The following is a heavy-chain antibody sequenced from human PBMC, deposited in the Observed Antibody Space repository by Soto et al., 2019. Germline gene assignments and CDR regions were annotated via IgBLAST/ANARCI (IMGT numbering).Heavy chain of an antibody. V-gene: IGHV2-5*01. J-gene: IGHJ6*02. CDR3: AHGFHYSCGGYYYYYGMDV. CDR2: IYWNDDK. CDR1: GFSLSTSGVG. Sequence: SGPTLVNPTQTLTLTCTFSGFSLSTSGVGVGWIRQPPGKALEWLALIYWNDDKRYSPSLKSRLTITKDTSKNQVVLTMTNMDPVDTATYYCAHGFHYSCGGYYYYYGMDVWGQGTTVTVSS. D-gene: IGHD5-18*01.